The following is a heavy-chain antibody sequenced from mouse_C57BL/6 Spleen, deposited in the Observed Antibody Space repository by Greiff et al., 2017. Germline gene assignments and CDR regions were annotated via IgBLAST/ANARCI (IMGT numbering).Heavy chain of an antibody. CDR3: ARRVVAPFDY. V-gene: IGHV1-82*01. D-gene: IGHD1-1*01. CDR2: IYPGDGDT. J-gene: IGHJ2*01. Sequence: QVQLQQSGPELVKPGASVKISCKASGYALSSSWMNWVKQRPGKGLEWIGRIYPGDGDTNYNRKFKGKATLTADKSSSTAYMQLSSLTSEDSAVYFCARRVVAPFDYWGKGTTLTVSS. CDR1: GYALSSSW.